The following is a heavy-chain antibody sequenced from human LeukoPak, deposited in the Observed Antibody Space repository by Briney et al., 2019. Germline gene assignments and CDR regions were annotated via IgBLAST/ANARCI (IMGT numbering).Heavy chain of an antibody. CDR1: GGSISPYY. J-gene: IGHJ4*02. CDR3: ARETEVPGGRSWDF. D-gene: IGHD6-19*01. Sequence: SETLSLTCAVSGGSISPYYWMWIRQPPGKGLEWIGYISYSGSTSFNPSLKSRVTMSLDTSTNQVSLKLRSVTAADTAVYYCARETEVPGGRSWDFWGQGTLVTVSS. CDR2: ISYSGST. V-gene: IGHV4-59*01.